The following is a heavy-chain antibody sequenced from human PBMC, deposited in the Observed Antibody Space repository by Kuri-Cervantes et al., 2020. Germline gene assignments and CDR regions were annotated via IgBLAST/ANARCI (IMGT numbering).Heavy chain of an antibody. Sequence: GGSLRLSCAASGFTFSSYWMHWVRRAPGKGLVWVSRINSDGSSTSYADSVKGRFTISRDNAKNTLYLQMNSLRAEDTAVYYCARDRGSSWYGLGYFDLWGRGTLVTVSS. J-gene: IGHJ2*01. CDR2: INSDGSST. D-gene: IGHD6-13*01. CDR3: ARDRGSSWYGLGYFDL. CDR1: GFTFSSYW. V-gene: IGHV3-74*01.